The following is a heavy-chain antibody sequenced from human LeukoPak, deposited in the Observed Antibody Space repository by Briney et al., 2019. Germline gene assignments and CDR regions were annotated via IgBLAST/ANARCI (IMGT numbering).Heavy chain of an antibody. Sequence: PGRSLRLSCAASGFTFSNYGMHWVRQAPGKGLEWVAVIWHDGSNKYYADSVKGRFTISRDNAKNSLFLQMNSLRGEDTAVYYCAREDGPQAFDIWGQGTFVTVSS. V-gene: IGHV3-33*01. CDR2: IWHDGSNK. CDR3: AREDGPQAFDI. D-gene: IGHD5-24*01. CDR1: GFTFSNYG. J-gene: IGHJ3*02.